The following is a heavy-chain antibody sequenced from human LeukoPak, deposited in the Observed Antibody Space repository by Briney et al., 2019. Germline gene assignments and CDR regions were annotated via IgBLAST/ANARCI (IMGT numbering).Heavy chain of an antibody. CDR3: ARHVYCSGGSCYSTPFDY. Sequence: PSETLSLTCTVSGGSISNYYWSWIRQPPGKGLEWLGYVYYSGSTNYNPSLKSRVTISADTSKNQLSLKLSSVTAADTAVYYCARHVYCSGGSCYSTPFDYWGQGTLVTVSS. J-gene: IGHJ4*02. V-gene: IGHV4-59*08. CDR2: VYYSGST. CDR1: GGSISNYY. D-gene: IGHD2-15*01.